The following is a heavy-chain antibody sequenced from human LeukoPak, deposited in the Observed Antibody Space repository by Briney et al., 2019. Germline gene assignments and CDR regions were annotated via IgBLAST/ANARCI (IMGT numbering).Heavy chain of an antibody. Sequence: GGSLRLSCAASGFTFSNAWMSWVRQAPGKGLEWVSTIINSGGSTYYADSVKGRFTISRDSSKNTLYLQMNSLRDEDTAVYYCAKDIYGDYGGLDYWGQGTLVTVSS. J-gene: IGHJ4*02. CDR1: GFTFSNAW. V-gene: IGHV3-23*01. CDR2: IINSGGST. CDR3: AKDIYGDYGGLDY. D-gene: IGHD4-17*01.